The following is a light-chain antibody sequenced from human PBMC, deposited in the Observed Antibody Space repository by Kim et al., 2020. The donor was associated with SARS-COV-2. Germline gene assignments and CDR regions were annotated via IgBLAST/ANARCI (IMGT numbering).Light chain of an antibody. V-gene: IGKV1-5*01. CDR2: DAS. Sequence: ASVGDSVTITCRASDSISNWVAWYQQKPGSVPELVIFDASSLKSGVPSRFSGSGSGTEFTLTISSLQPDDFATYYCHQYNRYPWMFGQGTQVDIK. CDR1: DSISNW. J-gene: IGKJ1*01. CDR3: HQYNRYPWM.